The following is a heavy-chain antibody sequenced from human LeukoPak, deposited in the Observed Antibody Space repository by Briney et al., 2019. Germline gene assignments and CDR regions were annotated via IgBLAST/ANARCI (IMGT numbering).Heavy chain of an antibody. CDR3: AKDEKITMVRGVIDY. J-gene: IGHJ4*02. V-gene: IGHV3-23*01. CDR2: ISGSGGST. CDR1: GFTFSSYA. D-gene: IGHD3-10*01. Sequence: QTGGSLRLSCAASGFTFSSYAMSWVRQAPGKGLEWVSAISGSGGSTYYADSVKGRFTISRDNSKNTLYLQMHSLRAEDTAVYYCAKDEKITMVRGVIDYWGQGTLVTVSS.